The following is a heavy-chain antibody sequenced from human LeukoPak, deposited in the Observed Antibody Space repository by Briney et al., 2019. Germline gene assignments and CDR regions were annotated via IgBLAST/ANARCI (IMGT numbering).Heavy chain of an antibody. J-gene: IGHJ4*02. V-gene: IGHV4-39*07. CDR1: GGSISSSSYY. CDR3: ARDREDILTGYSYYFDY. Sequence: SETLSLTCTVSGGSISSSSYYWRWIRQPPGTGLEWIGSIYYSGSTYYNPSLKSRVTISVDTSKNQFSLKLSSVTAADTAVYYCARDREDILTGYSYYFDYWGQGTLVTVSS. CDR2: IYYSGST. D-gene: IGHD3-9*01.